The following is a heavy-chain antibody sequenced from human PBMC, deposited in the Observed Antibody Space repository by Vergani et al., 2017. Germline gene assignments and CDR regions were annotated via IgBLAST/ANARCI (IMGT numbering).Heavy chain of an antibody. J-gene: IGHJ6*02. Sequence: EVQLVESGGGLVKPGGSLRLSCAASGFTFSSYSMNWVRQAPGKGLEWVSSISSSSSYIYYADSVKGRFTISRDNAKNSLYLQMNSLRAEDTAVYDCARGVRGVITPYYGMDVWGQGTTVTVSS. CDR3: ARGVRGVITPYYGMDV. V-gene: IGHV3-21*01. D-gene: IGHD3-10*01. CDR1: GFTFSSYS. CDR2: ISSSSSYI.